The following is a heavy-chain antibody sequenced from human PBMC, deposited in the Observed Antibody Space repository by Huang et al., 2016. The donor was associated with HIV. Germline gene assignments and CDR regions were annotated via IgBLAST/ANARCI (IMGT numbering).Heavy chain of an antibody. V-gene: IGHV3-30*02. D-gene: IGHD5-12*01. Sequence: QVQLVESGGGVVQPGGSLRLSCGASGFIFDNVGMHWVRQAPGKGWEWVAFRRSDGRNEYNGESVKGRFSISRDNFENMVYLQMNSLGDGDTAIYYCARAVDGFNSKGFYMDVWGKGTAVIVSS. CDR3: ARAVDGFNSKGFYMDV. CDR1: GFIFDNVG. J-gene: IGHJ6*03. CDR2: RRSDGRNE.